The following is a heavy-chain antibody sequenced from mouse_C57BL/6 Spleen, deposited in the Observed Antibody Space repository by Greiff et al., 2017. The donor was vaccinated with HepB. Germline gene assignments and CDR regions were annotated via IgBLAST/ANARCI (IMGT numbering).Heavy chain of an antibody. V-gene: IGHV5-16*01. CDR1: GFTFSDYY. CDR2: INYDGSST. CDR3: ARVITTVIRDWYYAMDY. Sequence: EVKVEESEGGLVQPGSSMKLSCTASGFTFSDYYMAWVRQVPEKGLEWVANINYDGSSTYYLDSLKSRFIISRDNAKNILYLQMSSLKSEDTATYYCARVITTVIRDWYYAMDYWGQGTSVTVSS. D-gene: IGHD1-1*01. J-gene: IGHJ4*01.